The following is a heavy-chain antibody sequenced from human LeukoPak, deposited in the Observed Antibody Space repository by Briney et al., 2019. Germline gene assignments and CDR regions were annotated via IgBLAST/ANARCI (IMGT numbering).Heavy chain of an antibody. CDR3: AKDRPYSITYGMDV. CDR1: GFTFSTYS. CDR2: ISTSSNYI. D-gene: IGHD6-13*01. J-gene: IGHJ6*02. Sequence: GGSLRLSCAASGFTFSTYSINWVRQAPGKGLEWVSSISTSSNYIYYADSVKGRFTISRDNSKNTLYLQMNSLRAEDTAVYYCAKDRPYSITYGMDVWGQGTTVTVSS. V-gene: IGHV3-21*04.